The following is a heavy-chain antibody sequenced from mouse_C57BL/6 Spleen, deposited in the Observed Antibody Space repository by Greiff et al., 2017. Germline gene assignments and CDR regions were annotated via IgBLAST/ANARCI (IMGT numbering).Heavy chain of an antibody. Sequence: QVQLQQPGAELVKPGASVKLSCKASGYTFTSYWMQWVQQRPGQGLEWIGEIDPSDSYTNYNQKFKGKATLTVDTSSSTAYMQLSSLTSEDSAVYYCARGYDGYLWYFDVWGTGTTVTVSS. J-gene: IGHJ1*03. CDR1: GYTFTSYW. CDR2: IDPSDSYT. V-gene: IGHV1-50*01. D-gene: IGHD2-3*01. CDR3: ARGYDGYLWYFDV.